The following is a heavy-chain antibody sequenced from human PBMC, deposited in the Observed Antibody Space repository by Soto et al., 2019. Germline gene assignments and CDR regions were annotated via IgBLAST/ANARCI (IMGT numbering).Heavy chain of an antibody. CDR2: IYYSGST. Sequence: SESLSITCTVSGGCISSYYWSWIRQPPGKGLEWIGYIYYSGSTNYNPSLKSRVTISVDTSKNQFSLKLSSVTAADTAVYYCARYQLLYNGYYYGMDVWGQGTTVTVSS. J-gene: IGHJ6*02. CDR1: GGCISSYY. CDR3: ARYQLLYNGYYYGMDV. D-gene: IGHD2-2*02. V-gene: IGHV4-59*01.